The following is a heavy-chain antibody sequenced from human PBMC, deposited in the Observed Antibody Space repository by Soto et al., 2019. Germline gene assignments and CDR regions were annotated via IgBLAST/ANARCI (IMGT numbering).Heavy chain of an antibody. D-gene: IGHD2-2*01. CDR3: ARSLGYCSRTSCPRSPFFDF. V-gene: IGHV5-51*01. Sequence: GESLKISCRGSGYSFTRYWIAWVRQMPGKGLEWMGIMHPGDSDIRYSPSFQGQVTISADKSITTAYLQWSSLKASDTAMYYCARSLGYCSRTSCPRSPFFDFWGQGTLVTVSS. J-gene: IGHJ4*02. CDR2: MHPGDSDI. CDR1: GYSFTRYW.